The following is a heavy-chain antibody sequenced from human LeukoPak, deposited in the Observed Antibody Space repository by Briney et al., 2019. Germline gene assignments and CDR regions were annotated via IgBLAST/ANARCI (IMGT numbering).Heavy chain of an antibody. CDR3: ARSLDAFDI. Sequence: PSETLSLTCTVSGYSISSGYHWGWIRQPPGKGLEWIGYIYYSGSTNYNPSLKSRVTISVDTSKNQFSLKLSSVTAADTAVYYCARSLDAFDIWGQGTMVTVSS. J-gene: IGHJ3*02. CDR1: GYSISSGYH. V-gene: IGHV4-38-2*02. CDR2: IYYSGST.